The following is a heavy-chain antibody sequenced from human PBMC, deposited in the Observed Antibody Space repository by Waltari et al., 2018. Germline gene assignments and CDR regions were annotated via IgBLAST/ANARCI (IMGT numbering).Heavy chain of an antibody. CDR1: GGTFSSYA. CDR2: IIPIFGTA. Sequence: VQLVQSGAEVKKPGSSVKVSCKASGGTFSSYAISWVRQAPGHGLEWMGGIIPIFGTANYAQKFQGRVTITADESTSTAYMELSSLRSEDTAVYYCASAGICTNGVCYTRYFDYWGQGTLVTVSS. CDR3: ASAGICTNGVCYTRYFDY. V-gene: IGHV1-69*01. D-gene: IGHD2-8*01. J-gene: IGHJ4*02.